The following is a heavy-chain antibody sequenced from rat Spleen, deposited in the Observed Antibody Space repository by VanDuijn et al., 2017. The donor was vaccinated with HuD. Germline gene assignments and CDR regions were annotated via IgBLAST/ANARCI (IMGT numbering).Heavy chain of an antibody. D-gene: IGHD1-4*01. J-gene: IGHJ2*01. CDR1: GFTFNNYW. V-gene: IGHV5-31*01. CDR2: ITNTGGST. CDR3: TRAVPGDVGFDE. Sequence: EVQLMESGGGLVQPGRSLKLSCVASGFTFNNYWMTWIRQAPGKGLEWVASITNTGGSTYYPDSVKGRFTISRDNAKSTLYLQMNSRRSEDTATYSCTRAVPGDVGFDEWGQGVMLTVSS.